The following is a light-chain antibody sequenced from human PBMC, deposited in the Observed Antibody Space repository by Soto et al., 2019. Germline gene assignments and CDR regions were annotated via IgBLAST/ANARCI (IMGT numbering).Light chain of an antibody. CDR3: AAWDDSLREV. V-gene: IGLV1-44*01. CDR2: NNN. Sequence: QSVLTQPPSASATPGQRVIISCYGSSSNIGSNAVNWSQQLPGTAPKLLIYNNNQRPSGVPDRFSGSKSGTSASLAISGLQSEDEADYYFAAWDDSLREVFGTGTKVTVL. J-gene: IGLJ1*01. CDR1: SSNIGSNA.